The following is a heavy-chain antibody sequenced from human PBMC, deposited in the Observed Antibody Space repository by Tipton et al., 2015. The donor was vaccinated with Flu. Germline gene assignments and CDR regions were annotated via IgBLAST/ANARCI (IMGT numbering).Heavy chain of an antibody. Sequence: QLVQSGAEVKKPGASVKVSCETSGYTLSSYGIAWVRRAHGQGLEWMGWISAFNGDTKYAQKLQGRLSMTTDTSTSTAFMELRSLRPDDTAMYYCARVCLRGDCGGNDFDVWGQGTMVTVS. J-gene: IGHJ3*01. CDR3: ARVCLRGDCGGNDFDV. D-gene: IGHD2-21*02. V-gene: IGHV1-18*01. CDR2: ISAFNGDT. CDR1: GYTLSSYG.